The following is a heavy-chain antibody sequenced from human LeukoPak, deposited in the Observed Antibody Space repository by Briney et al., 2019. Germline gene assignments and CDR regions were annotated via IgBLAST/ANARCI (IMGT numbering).Heavy chain of an antibody. Sequence: ASVRVSCKASGYTFTDENIIWVRQAPGQGLEWMGWISAYNGHTNYAQKFQGRVSMTTDTSTSTAYMELRSLRSDDTAVYYCARVWRTSPYYVDYWGQGTLVTVSS. J-gene: IGHJ4*02. CDR2: ISAYNGHT. CDR1: GYTFTDEN. D-gene: IGHD3-16*01. CDR3: ARVWRTSPYYVDY. V-gene: IGHV1-18*01.